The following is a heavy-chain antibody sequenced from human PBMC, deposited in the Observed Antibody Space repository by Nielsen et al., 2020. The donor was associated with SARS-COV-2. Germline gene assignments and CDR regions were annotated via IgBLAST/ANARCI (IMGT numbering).Heavy chain of an antibody. CDR2: ISAYNGNT. J-gene: IGHJ4*02. D-gene: IGHD6-19*01. CDR3: ARGVAVAGTSGDFDY. Sequence: ASVKVSCKASGGTFSSYAISWVRQAPGQGLEWMGWISAYNGNTNYAQKLQGRVNMTTDTSTSKSYMELRRLRSDDTAVYYCARGVAVAGTSGDFDYWGQGTLVTVSS. CDR1: GGTFSSYA. V-gene: IGHV1-18*01.